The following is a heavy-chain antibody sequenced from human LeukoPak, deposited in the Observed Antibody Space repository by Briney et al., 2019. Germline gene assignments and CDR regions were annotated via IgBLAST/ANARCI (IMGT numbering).Heavy chain of an antibody. Sequence: ASVKASCKASGYTFTGYYMHWVRQAPGQGLEWMGWINPNSGGTNYAQKFQGRVTMTRDTSISTAYMELSRLRSDDTAVYYCARDRGDSSGYYPDFDYWGQGTLVTVSS. CDR3: ARDRGDSSGYYPDFDY. CDR2: INPNSGGT. D-gene: IGHD3-22*01. CDR1: GYTFTGYY. J-gene: IGHJ4*02. V-gene: IGHV1-2*02.